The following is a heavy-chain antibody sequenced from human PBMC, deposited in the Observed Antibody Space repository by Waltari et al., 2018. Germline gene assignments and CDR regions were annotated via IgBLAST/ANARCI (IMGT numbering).Heavy chain of an antibody. D-gene: IGHD6-19*01. J-gene: IGHJ4*02. CDR2: SYGDGTTT. CDR1: GFTFSNCW. CDR3: ARTVAGSFDH. Sequence: EVQLVESGGGLVQPGGSLRLSCAASGFTFSNCWMDWVRQAPGKGLVWVSRSYGDGTTTHYADSVKGRFSVSRDNAKSTLYLQMNSLRAEDTAVYYCARTVAGSFDHWGQGTLVNVSS. V-gene: IGHV3-74*01.